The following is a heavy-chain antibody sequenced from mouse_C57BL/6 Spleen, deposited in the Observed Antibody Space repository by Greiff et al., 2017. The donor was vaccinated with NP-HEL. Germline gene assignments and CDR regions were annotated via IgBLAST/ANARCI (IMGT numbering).Heavy chain of an antibody. J-gene: IGHJ1*03. Sequence: QVQLKQPGAELVRPGTSVKLSCKASGYTFTSYWMHWVKQRPGQGLEWIGVIDPSDSYTNYNQKFKGKATLTVDTSSSTAYMQLSSLTSEDSAVYYCARWGNSDFDVWGTGTTVTVSS. CDR2: IDPSDSYT. V-gene: IGHV1-59*01. D-gene: IGHD4-1*02. CDR1: GYTFTSYW. CDR3: ARWGNSDFDV.